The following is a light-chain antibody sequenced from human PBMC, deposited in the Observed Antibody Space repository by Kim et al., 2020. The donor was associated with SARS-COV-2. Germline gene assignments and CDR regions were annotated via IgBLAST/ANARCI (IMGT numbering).Light chain of an antibody. V-gene: IGKV1-17*03. J-gene: IGKJ1*01. Sequence: ASVGDRVTFSFRASQGISVYLAWFQQKPGEVPKRLIYAASILQSGVPSRFSGSGSGTEFTLTISSLQPEDFATYYCLQHHTYPWTFGQGTKVDIK. CDR2: AAS. CDR3: LQHHTYPWT. CDR1: QGISVY.